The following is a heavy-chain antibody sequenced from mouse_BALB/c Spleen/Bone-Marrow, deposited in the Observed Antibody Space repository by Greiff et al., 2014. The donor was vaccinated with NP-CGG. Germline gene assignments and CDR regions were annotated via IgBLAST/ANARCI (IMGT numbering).Heavy chain of an antibody. J-gene: IGHJ2*01. V-gene: IGHV1-67*01. CDR2: ISTYNGNT. D-gene: IGHD1-1*01. CDR3: ARSYYCSRYNFDY. CDR1: GYTLTDYA. Sequence: VQLQQSGPEVVRPGVSVKISCKGSGYTLTDYAMHWVKQSHAKGLEWIGVISTYNGNTNYNQKSKGKATMTVDKSSSTAYMELSRLTSEEPAIYYCARSYYCSRYNFDYWGQGTTLTVSS.